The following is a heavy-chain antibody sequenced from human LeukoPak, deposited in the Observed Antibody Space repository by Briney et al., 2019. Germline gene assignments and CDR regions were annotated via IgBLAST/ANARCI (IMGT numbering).Heavy chain of an antibody. CDR1: GGSISSSSYY. J-gene: IGHJ3*02. CDR3: ARRGFTIFGVVIRPKGAFGI. Sequence: SGTLSLTCTVSGGSISSSSYYWGWIRQPPGKGLEWIGSIYYSGSTYYNPSLKSRVTISVDTSKNQFSLKLSSVTAADTAVHYCARRGFTIFGVVIRPKGAFGIWGQGTMVTVSS. D-gene: IGHD3-3*01. V-gene: IGHV4-39*01. CDR2: IYYSGST.